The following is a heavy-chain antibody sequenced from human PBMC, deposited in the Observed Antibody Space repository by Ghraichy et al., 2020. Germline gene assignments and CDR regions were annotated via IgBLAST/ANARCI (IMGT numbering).Heavy chain of an antibody. V-gene: IGHV4-34*01. J-gene: IGHJ2*01. Sequence: SETLSLTCAVYGGSFSGYYWSWIRQPPGKGLEWIGEINHSGSTNYNPSLKSRVTISVDTSKNQFSLKLSSVTAADTAVYYCAREGEWLLLGWYFDLWGRGTLVTVSS. CDR2: INHSGST. D-gene: IGHD3-22*01. CDR3: AREGEWLLLGWYFDL. CDR1: GGSFSGYY.